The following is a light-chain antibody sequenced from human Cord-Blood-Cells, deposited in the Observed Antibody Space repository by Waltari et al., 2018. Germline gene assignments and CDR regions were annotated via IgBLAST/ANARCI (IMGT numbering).Light chain of an antibody. V-gene: IGLV2-14*03. CDR2: DVS. CDR1: LSYVGGFNY. Sequence: QFALTSPASVSGSPGPAITLFFTGLLSYVGGFNYVPWYQQHPGKAPKLLIYDVSNRPSGVSKRFPSSKSGNTAALTISWLQAEYEADYCCSSYTSSSTRVFGGGTKLTVL. CDR3: SSYTSSSTRV. J-gene: IGLJ3*02.